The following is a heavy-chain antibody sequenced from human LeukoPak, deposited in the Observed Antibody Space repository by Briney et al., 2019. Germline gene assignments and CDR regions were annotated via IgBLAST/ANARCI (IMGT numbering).Heavy chain of an antibody. J-gene: IGHJ4*02. D-gene: IGHD2-15*01. Sequence: PSQTLSLTCTVSGGSISSGDYYWSWIRQPPGKGLEWIGYIYYSGSTYYSPSLKSRVTISVDTSKNQFSLKLSSVTAADTAVYYCARAERIEASFDYWGQGTLVTVSS. CDR2: IYYSGST. CDR1: GGSISSGDYY. V-gene: IGHV4-30-4*01. CDR3: ARAERIEASFDY.